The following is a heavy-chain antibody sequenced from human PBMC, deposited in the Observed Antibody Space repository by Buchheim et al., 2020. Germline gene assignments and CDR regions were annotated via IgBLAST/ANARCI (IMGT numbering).Heavy chain of an antibody. CDR2: IYYSGST. V-gene: IGHV4-31*03. Sequence: QVQLQESGPGLVKPSQTLSLTCTVSGGSISSGGYYWSWIRQHPGKGLEWIGYIYYSGSTYYNPSLKSRVTISVATSKNQFSLKLGSVTAADTAVYYCARTSPNDYVWGSYRTNYGMDVWGQGTT. CDR3: ARTSPNDYVWGSYRTNYGMDV. CDR1: GGSISSGGYY. D-gene: IGHD3-16*02. J-gene: IGHJ6*02.